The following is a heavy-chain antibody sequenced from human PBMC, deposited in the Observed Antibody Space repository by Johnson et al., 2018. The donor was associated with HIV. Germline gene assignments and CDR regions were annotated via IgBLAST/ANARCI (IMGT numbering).Heavy chain of an antibody. CDR1: GFTFTNFW. CDR2: IKPDGSEK. Sequence: VQLVESGGGVVRPGGSLRLSCAASGFTFTNFWMGWVRQAPGKGLEWVANIKPDGSEKFYVDSVKGRFTISRDNSKNTLYLQMNSLRAEDTAVYYCAKDLLSSSWFHDAFDIWGQGTMVTVSS. V-gene: IGHV3-7*01. J-gene: IGHJ3*02. D-gene: IGHD6-13*01. CDR3: AKDLLSSSWFHDAFDI.